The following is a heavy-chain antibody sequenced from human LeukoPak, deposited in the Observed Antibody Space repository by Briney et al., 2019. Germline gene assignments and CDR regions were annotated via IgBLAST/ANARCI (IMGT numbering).Heavy chain of an antibody. V-gene: IGHV3-30*04. CDR1: GFTFSSYA. CDR2: ISYDGSNK. D-gene: IGHD3-22*01. Sequence: GGSLRLSCAASGFTFSSYAMHWVRQAPGKGLEWVAVISYDGSNKYYADSVKGRFTISRDNSKNTLYLQMNGLRAEDTAVYYCARDFDYDSSGYPVWGQGTLVTVSS. J-gene: IGHJ4*02. CDR3: ARDFDYDSSGYPV.